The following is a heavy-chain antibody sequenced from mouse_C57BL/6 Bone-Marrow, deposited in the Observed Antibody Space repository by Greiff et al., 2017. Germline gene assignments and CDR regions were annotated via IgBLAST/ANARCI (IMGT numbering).Heavy chain of an antibody. Sequence: QQSCKASGYTFTSYWMHWVKQRPIQGLEWIGNIDPSDSETHYNQKFKDKATLTVDKSSSTAYMQLSSLTSEDSAVYYCARDTVVATYWYFDVCGTGTTVTVSS. D-gene: IGHD1-1*01. CDR2: IDPSDSET. CDR1: GYTFTSYW. V-gene: IGHV1-52*01. J-gene: IGHJ1*03. CDR3: ARDTVVATYWYFDV.